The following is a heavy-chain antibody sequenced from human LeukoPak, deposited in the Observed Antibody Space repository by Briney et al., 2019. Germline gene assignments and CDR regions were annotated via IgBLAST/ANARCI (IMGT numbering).Heavy chain of an antibody. Sequence: ASVKVSCKASGYTFTSYGISWVRQAPGQGLEWMGWISAYNGNTNYAQKVQGRVTMTTDISTSTAYMELRSLGSDDTAVYYCARRPPHSDYGSGSRFDYWGQGTLVTVSS. CDR3: ARRPPHSDYGSGSRFDY. J-gene: IGHJ4*02. V-gene: IGHV1-18*01. D-gene: IGHD3-10*01. CDR1: GYTFTSYG. CDR2: ISAYNGNT.